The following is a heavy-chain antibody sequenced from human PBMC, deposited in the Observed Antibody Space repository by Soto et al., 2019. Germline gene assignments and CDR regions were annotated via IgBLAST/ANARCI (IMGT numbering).Heavy chain of an antibody. CDR3: ARQLPVDRSAWYN. CDR2: IYAGDSEP. J-gene: IGHJ4*02. V-gene: IGHV5-51*01. D-gene: IGHD6-19*01. Sequence: PGASLKISCKASAYSFSDYWIGWVRQVPGKGLEWVGTIYAGDSEPRYNPSFESQVTISVDKCISTVYLHWSSLKASDSAIYYCARQLPVDRSAWYNWGQGTLVTVSS. CDR1: AYSFSDYW.